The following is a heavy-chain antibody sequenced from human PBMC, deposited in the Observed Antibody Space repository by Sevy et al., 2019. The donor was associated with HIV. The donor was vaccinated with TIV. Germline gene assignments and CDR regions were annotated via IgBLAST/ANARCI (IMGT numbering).Heavy chain of an antibody. CDR3: ARHLLLDYYDSSGGSHAFDI. J-gene: IGHJ3*02. D-gene: IGHD3-22*01. CDR2: ISSSGSTI. CDR1: GFTFSDYY. Sequence: GGSLRLSCAASGFTFSDYYMSWIRQAPGKGLEWVSYISSSGSTIYYADSVKGRFTISRDNAKNSLYLQMNSLRAEDTAVYYCARHLLLDYYDSSGGSHAFDIWGQGTMVTVSS. V-gene: IGHV3-11*01.